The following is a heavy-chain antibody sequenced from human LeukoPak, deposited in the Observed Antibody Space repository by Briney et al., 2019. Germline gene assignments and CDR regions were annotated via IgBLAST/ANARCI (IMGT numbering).Heavy chain of an antibody. CDR3: ARSVNHHLDV. V-gene: IGHV1-2*02. D-gene: IGHD1-14*01. CDR2: INPDSGGT. J-gene: IGHJ6*02. Sequence: ASVKVSCKPSGYTFTDHYPSWVRQAPGQGLEWMGWINPDSGGTNYVQKFQGRVTMTRDTSISTVFMEVSSLRSDDTAIYYCARSVNHHLDVWGQGTTVTVSS. CDR1: GYTFTDHY.